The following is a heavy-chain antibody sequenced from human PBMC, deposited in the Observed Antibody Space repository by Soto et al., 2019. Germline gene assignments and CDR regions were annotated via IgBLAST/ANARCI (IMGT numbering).Heavy chain of an antibody. J-gene: IGHJ6*02. Sequence: SVKVSCKASGGTFSSYSISWVRQAPGQGLEWMGGIIPIFGTANYAQKFQGRVTITADESTSTAYMELSSLRSEDTAVYYCARGRGSSVDYYDSCYYYYGMEVWGQGPTVTVSS. CDR1: GGTFSSYS. V-gene: IGHV1-69*13. CDR3: ARGRGSSVDYYDSCYYYYGMEV. D-gene: IGHD3-22*01. CDR2: IIPIFGTA.